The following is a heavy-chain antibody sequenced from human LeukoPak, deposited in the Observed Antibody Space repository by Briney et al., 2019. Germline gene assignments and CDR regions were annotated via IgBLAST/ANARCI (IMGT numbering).Heavy chain of an antibody. CDR2: ISGSGGST. D-gene: IGHD6-19*01. V-gene: IGHV3-23*01. CDR3: AKGKGSGWYAATDY. CDR1: GFTFSSYA. J-gene: IGHJ4*02. Sequence: GASLRLSCAASGFTFSSYAMSWVRQAPGKGLEWVSAISGSGGSTYYADSVKGRFTISRDDSKNTLYLQMNSLRAEDTAVYYCAKGKGSGWYAATDYWGQGTLVTVSS.